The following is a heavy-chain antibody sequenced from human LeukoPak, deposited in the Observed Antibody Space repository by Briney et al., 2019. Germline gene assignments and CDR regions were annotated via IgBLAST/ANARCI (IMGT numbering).Heavy chain of an antibody. CDR1: GFTFSNSW. CDR3: AKGYYYGSGSLDYFDY. V-gene: IGHV3-7*03. D-gene: IGHD3-10*01. Sequence: PGGSLRLSCAASGFTFSNSWMSWVRQAPGKGLEWVANIKQDGSEEVYVDSVKDRFTISRDNAKNSLYLQMNSLRAEDTAVYYCAKGYYYGSGSLDYFDYWGQGTLVTVSS. J-gene: IGHJ4*02. CDR2: IKQDGSEE.